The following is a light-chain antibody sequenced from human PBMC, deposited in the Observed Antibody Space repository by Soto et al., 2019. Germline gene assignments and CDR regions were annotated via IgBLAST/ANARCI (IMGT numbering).Light chain of an antibody. CDR1: HSLLHKNGNNY. J-gene: IGKJ1*01. V-gene: IGKV2-28*01. Sequence: EIVMSQSPLSLPATPGEPASISCRSSHSLLHKNGNNYFNWYLQKPGQSPQNLSYLGSKRASAVPDRCSGSGSGTDFTLRIIRVEALDVDVYYCLQTRQIPWTFGQGTRVEAK. CDR2: LGS. CDR3: LQTRQIPWT.